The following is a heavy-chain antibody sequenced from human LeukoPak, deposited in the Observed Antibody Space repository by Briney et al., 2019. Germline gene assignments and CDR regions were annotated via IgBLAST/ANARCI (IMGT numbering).Heavy chain of an antibody. Sequence: GGSLRLSCAASGFTFSTYTMYWVRHPPGKGLEWVSIIGSSGGGIHYADSVKGRFTISRDNSKNALYLQMNSLRVEDAAVYYCAKSGSYYVAGGGHAGDYWGQGTLVTVSS. J-gene: IGHJ4*02. CDR1: GFTFSTYT. V-gene: IGHV3-23*01. D-gene: IGHD1-26*01. CDR3: AKSGSYYVAGGGHAGDY. CDR2: IGSSGGGI.